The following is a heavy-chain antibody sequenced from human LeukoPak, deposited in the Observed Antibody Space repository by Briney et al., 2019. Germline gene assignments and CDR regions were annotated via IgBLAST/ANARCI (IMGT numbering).Heavy chain of an antibody. CDR1: GGTFSSYA. CDR2: IIPIFGTA. Sequence: SVTVSCKASGGTFSSYAISWVRQAPGQGLEWMGGIIPIFGTANYAQKFQGRVTITADESTSTAYMELSSLRSEDTAVYYCAAGGYDYERGPGSFFDYWGQGTLVTVSS. D-gene: IGHD5-12*01. V-gene: IGHV1-69*13. CDR3: AAGGYDYERGPGSFFDY. J-gene: IGHJ4*02.